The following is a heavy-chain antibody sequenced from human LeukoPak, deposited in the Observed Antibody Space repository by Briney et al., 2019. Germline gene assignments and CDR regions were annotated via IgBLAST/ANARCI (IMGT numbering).Heavy chain of an antibody. J-gene: IGHJ1*01. Sequence: GGSLRLSCVVSGFTFNRCWMNWVRQAPGKGLEWVAHINPDGRDSYYVDSVKGRFTISRDNAQNSMYLQMNSLRVEDTAVYYCTSWGDTTAEYFQRWGQGTLVTVSS. D-gene: IGHD2-21*02. CDR3: TSWGDTTAEYFQR. CDR2: INPDGRDS. V-gene: IGHV3-7*01. CDR1: GFTFNRCW.